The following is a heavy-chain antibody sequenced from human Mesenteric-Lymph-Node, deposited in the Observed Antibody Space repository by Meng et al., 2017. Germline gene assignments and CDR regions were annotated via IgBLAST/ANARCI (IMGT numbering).Heavy chain of an antibody. D-gene: IGHD6-6*01. CDR2: IYYSGST. J-gene: IGHJ4*02. V-gene: IGHV4-39*07. Sequence: SETLSLTCTVSGGSISSSSYYWGWIRQPPGKGLEWIGSIYYSGSTYYNPSLKSRVTISVDTSKNQFSLKLSSVTAADTAVYYCARDGSSGGFDYWGQGTLVTVSS. CDR1: GGSISSSSYY. CDR3: ARDGSSGGFDY.